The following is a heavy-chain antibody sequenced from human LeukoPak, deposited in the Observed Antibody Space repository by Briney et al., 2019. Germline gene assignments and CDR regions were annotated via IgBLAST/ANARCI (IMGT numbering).Heavy chain of an antibody. CDR3: ARDGGYYYMDV. D-gene: IGHD3-16*01. V-gene: IGHV4-38-2*02. CDR2: IHYSARI. J-gene: IGHJ6*03. CDR1: GYSISSGYY. Sequence: SETLSLTCTVSGYSISSGYYWGWIRQPPGKGLEWIGSIHYSARIYYNPSLKSRLTISPDTSTNQCSLKLSSVTAADTAVYYCARDGGYYYMDVWGKGTTVTISS.